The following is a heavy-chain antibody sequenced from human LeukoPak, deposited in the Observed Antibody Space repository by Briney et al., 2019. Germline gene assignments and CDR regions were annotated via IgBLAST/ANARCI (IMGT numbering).Heavy chain of an antibody. CDR1: EFTFSTYA. J-gene: IGHJ4*02. CDR2: ISGSGGSA. Sequence: SGGSLRLSCAASEFTFSTYAMSWVRQAPGKGLEWVSSISGSGGSAYYADSVKGRFTISRDNSKNTLYLQMNSLRSEDTAVYYCAKKYGSGSYYFDYWGQGTLVTVSS. V-gene: IGHV3-23*01. CDR3: AKKYGSGSYYFDY. D-gene: IGHD3-10*01.